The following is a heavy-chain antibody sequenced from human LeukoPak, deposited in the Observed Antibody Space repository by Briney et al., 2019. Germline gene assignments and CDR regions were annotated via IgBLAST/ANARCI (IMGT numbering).Heavy chain of an antibody. CDR2: ISYDGSNK. J-gene: IGHJ4*02. CDR3: ASCYSSSWYRSFDY. V-gene: IGHV3-30-3*01. CDR1: GFTFSSYA. D-gene: IGHD6-13*01. Sequence: GGSLRLSCAASGFTFSSYAMHWVRQAPGKGLEWVAVISYDGSNKYYADSVKGRFTISRDNSKNTLYLQMNSLRAEDTAVYYCASCYSSSWYRSFDYWGQGTLVTVSS.